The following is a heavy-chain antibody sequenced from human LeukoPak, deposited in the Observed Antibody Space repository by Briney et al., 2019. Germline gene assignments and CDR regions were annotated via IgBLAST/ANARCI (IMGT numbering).Heavy chain of an antibody. J-gene: IGHJ3*02. Sequence: SETLSLTCTVSGGSISSYYWSWIRQPPGKGLEWIGYIYYSGSTNYNPSLKSRVTISVDTSKNQFSLELSSVTAADTAVYYCARALIPVSWFGEEAAAFDIWGQGTMVTVSS. CDR3: ARALIPVSWFGEEAAAFDI. CDR2: IYYSGST. D-gene: IGHD3-10*01. CDR1: GGSISSYY. V-gene: IGHV4-59*01.